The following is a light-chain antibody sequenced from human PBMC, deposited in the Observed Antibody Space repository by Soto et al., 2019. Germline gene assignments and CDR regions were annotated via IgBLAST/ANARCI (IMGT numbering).Light chain of an antibody. J-gene: IGLJ1*01. Sequence: QSALTQPASVSGSPGQSITISCTGTSSDVGFSNYIFWYQQHPGKAPKLIISDVSNRPSGVSNRFSGSKSANTASLTIFGLQAEDEADYYCSSFTSSDTDVFGSGTKVTVL. CDR1: SSDVGFSNY. CDR2: DVS. CDR3: SSFTSSDTDV. V-gene: IGLV2-14*03.